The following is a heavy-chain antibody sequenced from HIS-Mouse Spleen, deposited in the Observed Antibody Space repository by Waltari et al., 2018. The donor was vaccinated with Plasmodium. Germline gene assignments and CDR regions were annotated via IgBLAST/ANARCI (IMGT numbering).Heavy chain of an antibody. Sequence: QVQLQESGPGLVKPSETLSLTCTVSGGSISSSSWSWIRQPPGKGLEWIGYIYYMGSTNYNPSLKSRVTISVDTSKNQFSLKLSSVTAADTAVYYCARLRYSYGYFDYWGQGTLVTVSS. CDR1: GGSISSSS. V-gene: IGHV4-59*08. J-gene: IGHJ4*02. D-gene: IGHD5-18*01. CDR2: IYYMGST. CDR3: ARLRYSYGYFDY.